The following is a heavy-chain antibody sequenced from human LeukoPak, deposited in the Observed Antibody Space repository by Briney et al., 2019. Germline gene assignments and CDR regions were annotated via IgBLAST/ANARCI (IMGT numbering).Heavy chain of an antibody. D-gene: IGHD3-16*01. CDR3: ARTYETFDAFDI. CDR2: IDQSGST. CDR1: GGSLSGFY. V-gene: IGHV4-34*01. J-gene: IGHJ3*02. Sequence: SETLSLTCAVYGGSLSGFYWSWIRQSPGKGLEWIGEIDQSGSTNYNPSLKSRVTISVDTSKNQFSLKLSSVTAADTAVYYCARTYETFDAFDIWGQGTMVTVSS.